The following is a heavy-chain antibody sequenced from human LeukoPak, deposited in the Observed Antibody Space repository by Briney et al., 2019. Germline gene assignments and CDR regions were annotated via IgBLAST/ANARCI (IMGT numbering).Heavy chain of an antibody. J-gene: IGHJ3*02. Sequence: ASVKVSCKAPGYTFTSYGISWVRQAPGRGLEWMGWISAYNGNTNYAQKLQGRVTMTTDTSTSTAYMELRSLRSDDTAVYYCARRRYYDFWSGYYAFDIWGQGTMVTVSS. D-gene: IGHD3-3*01. CDR3: ARRRYYDFWSGYYAFDI. V-gene: IGHV1-18*04. CDR1: GYTFTSYG. CDR2: ISAYNGNT.